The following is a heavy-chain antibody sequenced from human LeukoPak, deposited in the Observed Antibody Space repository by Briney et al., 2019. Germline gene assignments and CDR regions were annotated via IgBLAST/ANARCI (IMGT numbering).Heavy chain of an antibody. CDR3: TRDLDHYESVGYYGY. CDR1: GFTFSSYW. V-gene: IGHV3-7*03. CDR2: IKQDGSEK. J-gene: IGHJ4*02. D-gene: IGHD3-22*01. Sequence: PGGSLRLSCAASGFTFSSYWMSWVRQAPGKGLEWVANIKQDGSEKYYVDSVKGRFTISRDNAKNSLYLQMNSLRAEDTAVYYCTRDLDHYESVGYYGYWGQGTLVTVSS.